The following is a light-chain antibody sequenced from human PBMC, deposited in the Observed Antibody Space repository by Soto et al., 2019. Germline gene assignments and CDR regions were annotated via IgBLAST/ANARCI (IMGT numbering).Light chain of an antibody. CDR1: QSISSW. CDR2: DAS. J-gene: IGKJ1*01. V-gene: IGKV1-5*01. CDR3: QQFHYWWT. Sequence: DIQMTQSPSTLSASVGDRVTITCRASQSISSWLAWYQQKPGKAPKVLIYDASSLESGVPSRFSGSGSGTEFTLTISSLQSEDFAFYYCQQFHYWWTFGQGTKVEIK.